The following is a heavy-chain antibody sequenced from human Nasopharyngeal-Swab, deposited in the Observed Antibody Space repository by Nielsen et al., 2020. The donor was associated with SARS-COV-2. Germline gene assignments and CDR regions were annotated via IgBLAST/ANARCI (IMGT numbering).Heavy chain of an antibody. D-gene: IGHD1-26*01. V-gene: IGHV3-23*01. CDR2: ISGSGGST. Sequence: GESLKICCAASGFTFSSYAMSWVRQAPGKGLEWVSAISGSGGSTYYADSVKGRFTISRDNSKNTLYLQMNSLRAEDTAVYYCAKGSLGIVGAMGRLDYWGQGTLVTVSS. CDR1: GFTFSSYA. CDR3: AKGSLGIVGAMGRLDY. J-gene: IGHJ4*02.